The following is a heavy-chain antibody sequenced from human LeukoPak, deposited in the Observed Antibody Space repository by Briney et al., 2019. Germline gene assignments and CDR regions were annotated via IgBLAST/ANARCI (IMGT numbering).Heavy chain of an antibody. D-gene: IGHD1-1*01. CDR2: IKEDGSER. CDR3: VGPSRTNSGYI. V-gene: IGHV3-7*01. CDR1: GFTFSTYA. J-gene: IGHJ3*02. Sequence: GGSLRLSCAASGFTFSTYAMSWVRQAPGKGLEWVAHIKEDGSERYYVDSLKGRFTISRDNAKNSLYLQMNSPRAEDTAVYFCVGPSRTNSGYIWGQGTMVTVSS.